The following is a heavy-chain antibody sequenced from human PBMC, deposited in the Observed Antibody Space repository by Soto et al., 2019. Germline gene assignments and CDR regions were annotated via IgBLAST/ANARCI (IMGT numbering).Heavy chain of an antibody. V-gene: IGHV3-48*01. CDR1: GFTFSSYS. J-gene: IGHJ4*02. Sequence: GGSLRLSCAASGFTFSSYSMNWVRQAPGKGLEWVSYISSSSTIYYADSVKGRFTISRDNAKNSLYLQMNSLRAEDTAVYYCARVAKEALYFDYWGQGTLVTVSS. CDR2: ISSSSTI. CDR3: ARVAKEALYFDY.